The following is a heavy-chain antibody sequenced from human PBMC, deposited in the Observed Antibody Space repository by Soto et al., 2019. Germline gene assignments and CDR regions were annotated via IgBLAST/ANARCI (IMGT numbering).Heavy chain of an antibody. D-gene: IGHD5-18*01. J-gene: IGHJ4*02. V-gene: IGHV3-30*18. CDR3: AKGLPYSYGELDY. CDR1: GFTFSSYG. Sequence: HPGGSLRLSCAASGFTFSSYGMHWVRQAPGKGLEWVAVISYDGSNKYYADSVKGRFTISRDNSKNTLYLQMNSLRAEDTAVYYCAKGLPYSYGELDYWGQGTLVTVSS. CDR2: ISYDGSNK.